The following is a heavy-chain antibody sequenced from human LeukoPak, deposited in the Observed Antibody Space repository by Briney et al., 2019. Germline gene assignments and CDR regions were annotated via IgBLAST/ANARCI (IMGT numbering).Heavy chain of an antibody. CDR2: ISAYNGNT. V-gene: IGHV1-18*01. CDR3: ARRRAVGATVSYYFDY. J-gene: IGHJ4*02. CDR1: GYTFTSYG. D-gene: IGHD1-26*01. Sequence: ASVKVSCKASGYTFTSYGISWVRQAPGQGLEWMGWISAYNGNTNYAQKLQGRVTMTTDTSTSTAYMELRSLRSDDTAVYYCARRRAVGATVSYYFDYWGQGTLVTVSS.